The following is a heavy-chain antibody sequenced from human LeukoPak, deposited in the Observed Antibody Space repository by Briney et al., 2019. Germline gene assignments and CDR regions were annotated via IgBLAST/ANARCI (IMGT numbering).Heavy chain of an antibody. V-gene: IGHV1-2*02. CDR1: GYTFTGYY. Sequence: ASVKVSCKASGYTFTGYYVHWVRQAPGQGLEWMGWINPNSGGTNYAQKFQGRVTMTRDTSISTAYMELSRLRSEDTAVYYCATVTRWELLRHFDYWGQGTLVTVSS. J-gene: IGHJ4*02. CDR2: INPNSGGT. D-gene: IGHD1-26*01. CDR3: ATVTRWELLRHFDY.